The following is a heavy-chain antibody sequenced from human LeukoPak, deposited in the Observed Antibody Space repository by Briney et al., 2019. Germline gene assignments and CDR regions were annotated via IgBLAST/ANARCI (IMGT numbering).Heavy chain of an antibody. Sequence: ASVKVSCKASGYTFTGYYMHWVRQAPRQGLEWMGWINPNSGGTNYAQKFQGRVTMTRDTSISTAYMELSRLRSDDTAVYYCARDQNSSGWYGSGDAFDIWGQGTMVTVSS. D-gene: IGHD6-19*01. CDR3: ARDQNSSGWYGSGDAFDI. CDR2: INPNSGGT. CDR1: GYTFTGYY. V-gene: IGHV1-2*02. J-gene: IGHJ3*02.